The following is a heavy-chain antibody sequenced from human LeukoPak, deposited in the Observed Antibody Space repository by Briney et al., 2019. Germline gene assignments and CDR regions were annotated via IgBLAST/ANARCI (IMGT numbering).Heavy chain of an antibody. CDR3: AKVYSSSWAYYYYYYMDV. V-gene: IGHV3-23*01. D-gene: IGHD6-13*01. Sequence: PGGSLRLSCAASGFTFRSYDMSWVRQGPGKGLEWVSVMSGSGGSTYYADYADSVKGRFTISRDNSKSTLYLQMNSLRAEDTAVYYCAKVYSSSWAYYYYYYMDVWGKGTTVTISS. CDR2: MSGSGGST. CDR1: GFTFRSYD. J-gene: IGHJ6*03.